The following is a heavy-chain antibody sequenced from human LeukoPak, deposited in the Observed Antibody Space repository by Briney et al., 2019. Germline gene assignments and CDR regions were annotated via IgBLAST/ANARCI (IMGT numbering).Heavy chain of an antibody. CDR3: AKDRGRYYDSNGYYWGYHFDS. CDR1: GFTFSTYA. CDR2: ITGSGGAT. V-gene: IGHV3-23*01. Sequence: PGGSLRLSCAASGFTFSTYAVNWVRQAPGKGLEWVSAITGSGGATYYADSVKGRFTISRDNSKNTLYLQMSSLRAEDTAVYYCAKDRGRYYDSNGYYWGYHFDSWGQGILVTVST. J-gene: IGHJ4*02. D-gene: IGHD3-22*01.